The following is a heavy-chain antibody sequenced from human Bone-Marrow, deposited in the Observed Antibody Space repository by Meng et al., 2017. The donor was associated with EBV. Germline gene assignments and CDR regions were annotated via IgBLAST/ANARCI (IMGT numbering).Heavy chain of an antibody. D-gene: IGHD3-10*01. CDR3: ARFGELFRNWFDP. J-gene: IGHJ5*01. Sequence: QLHWLRSGYGFHKPGATGKVSCKASGYNCTDYSLNWVRQAPGQGIEWMGWINTNTGNQAYAQGFTGRFVFSLDPSVSTAYLQISRLKAEDTAVYYCARFGELFRNWFDPWGQGTLVTVSS. CDR1: GYNCTDYS. V-gene: IGHV7-4-1*02. CDR2: INTNTGNQ.